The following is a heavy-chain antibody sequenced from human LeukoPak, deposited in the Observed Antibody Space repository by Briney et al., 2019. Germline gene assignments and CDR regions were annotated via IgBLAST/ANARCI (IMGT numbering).Heavy chain of an antibody. V-gene: IGHV3-33*06. J-gene: IGHJ4*02. Sequence: GGSLRLSCAASGFTFSSYGMHWVRQAPGKGLEWVAVIWYDGSNKYYADSVKGRFTIARDNSKNTLHLQMSSLRAEDTALYYCVKDRCDRATCPEVWGQGTLVTVSS. CDR3: VKDRCDRATCPEV. CDR1: GFTFSSYG. D-gene: IGHD2-21*01. CDR2: IWYDGSNK.